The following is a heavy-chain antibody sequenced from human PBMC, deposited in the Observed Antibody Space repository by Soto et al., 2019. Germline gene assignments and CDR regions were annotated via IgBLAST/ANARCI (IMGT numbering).Heavy chain of an antibody. CDR3: TTGPQNGSYSHYYYCMDV. J-gene: IGHJ6*02. V-gene: IGHV3-15*01. CDR2: IKSKTDGGTT. CDR1: GFTFSNAW. D-gene: IGHD1-26*01. Sequence: GGSLRLSCAASGFTFSNAWMSWVRQAPGKGLEWVGRIKSKTDGGTTDYAAPVKGRFTISRDDSKNTLYLQMNSLKTEDTAVDYCTTGPQNGSYSHYYYCMDVWGQGTKVTVSS.